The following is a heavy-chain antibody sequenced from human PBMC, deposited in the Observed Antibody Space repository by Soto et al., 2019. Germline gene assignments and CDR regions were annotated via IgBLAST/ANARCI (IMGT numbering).Heavy chain of an antibody. CDR1: GFILSDCA. D-gene: IGHD3-3*01. CDR2: ISSSSSVI. V-gene: IGHV3-48*01. CDR3: ASHYDMWSGYLSPVDY. Sequence: EVQLVESGGGLVQPGGSLRLSCATSGFILSDCAMNWVRQAPGKGLEWVSYISSSSSVIDYADSVKGRFTVSRDNARNSLYLQMNSLRAEDTAVYYCASHYDMWSGYLSPVDYWGQGTLVTVSS. J-gene: IGHJ4*02.